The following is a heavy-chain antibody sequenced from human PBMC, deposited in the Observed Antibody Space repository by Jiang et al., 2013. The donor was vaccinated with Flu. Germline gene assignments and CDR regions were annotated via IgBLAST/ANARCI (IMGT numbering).Heavy chain of an antibody. D-gene: IGHD6-13*01. CDR3: AKGEDSSSWPFDP. CDR2: ISYDGSNK. CDR1: GFTFSSYG. J-gene: IGHJ5*02. Sequence: VQLLESGGGVVQPGRSLRLSCAASGFTFSSYGMHWVRQAPGKGLEWVAIISYDGSNKYYADSVKGRFTISRDNSKNTLYLQMNSLRAEDTSVYYCAKGEDSSSWPFDPWGQG. V-gene: IGHV3-30*18.